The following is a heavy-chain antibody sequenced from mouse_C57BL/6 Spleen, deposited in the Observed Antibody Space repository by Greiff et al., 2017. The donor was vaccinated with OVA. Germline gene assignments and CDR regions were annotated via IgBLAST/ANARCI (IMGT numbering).Heavy chain of an antibody. CDR1: GYSFTGYY. CDR3: ARYHSYYGSSYDFDY. D-gene: IGHD1-1*01. CDR2: INPSTGGT. J-gene: IGHJ2*01. V-gene: IGHV1-42*01. Sequence: VQLKESGPELVKPGASVKISCKASGYSFTGYYMNWVKQSPEKSLEWIGEINPSTGGTTYNQKFKAKATLTVDKSSSTAYMQLKSLTSEDSAVYYCARYHSYYGSSYDFDYWGQGTTLTVSS.